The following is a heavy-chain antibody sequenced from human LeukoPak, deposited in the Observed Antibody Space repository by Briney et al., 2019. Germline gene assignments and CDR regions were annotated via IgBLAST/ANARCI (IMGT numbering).Heavy chain of an antibody. Sequence: GGSLRLSCAASGHTFTSYAMNWVRQAPGKGLEWVSYVSSSSSTIYYADSVKGRFTISRDNAKNSVFLQMNSLGVEDTAIYYCARDFAAAVGWGQGTLVTVSS. CDR3: ARDFAAAVG. D-gene: IGHD2-15*01. CDR2: VSSSSSTI. CDR1: GHTFTSYA. J-gene: IGHJ4*02. V-gene: IGHV3-48*01.